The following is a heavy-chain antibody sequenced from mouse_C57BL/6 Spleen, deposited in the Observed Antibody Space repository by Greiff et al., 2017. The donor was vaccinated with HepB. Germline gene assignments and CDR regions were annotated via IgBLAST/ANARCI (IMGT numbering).Heavy chain of an antibody. J-gene: IGHJ1*03. CDR3: VRGSSYWYFDV. Sequence: VQLVESGGGLVQPKGSLKLSCAASGFSFNTYAMNWVRQAPGKGVEWVARIRSKSNNYATYYADSVKDRFTISRDDSESMLYLQMNNLKAEDTAMYYCVRGSSYWYFDVWGTGTTVTVSS. D-gene: IGHD1-1*01. V-gene: IGHV10-1*01. CDR1: GFSFNTYA. CDR2: IRSKSNNYAT.